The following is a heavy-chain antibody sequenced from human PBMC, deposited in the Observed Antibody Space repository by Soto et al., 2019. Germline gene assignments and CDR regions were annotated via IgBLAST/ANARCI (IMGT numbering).Heavy chain of an antibody. Sequence: SETLSLTCAVSSGSISFYYWSWIRQPPGKGLEWIGYIYYSGSTNYNPSLKSRVTISVDTSKNQFSLKLSSVTAADTAVYYCARGNDYGDYYFDYWGQGTLVTVSS. CDR3: ARGNDYGDYYFDY. V-gene: IGHV4-59*01. D-gene: IGHD4-17*01. J-gene: IGHJ4*02. CDR1: SGSISFYY. CDR2: IYYSGST.